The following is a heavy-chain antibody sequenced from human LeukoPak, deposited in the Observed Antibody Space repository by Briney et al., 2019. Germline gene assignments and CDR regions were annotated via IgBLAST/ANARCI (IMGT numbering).Heavy chain of an antibody. D-gene: IGHD3-3*01. CDR3: ARDFWSGYYRETIDY. CDR1: GYTFTGYY. CDR2: INPNSGGT. V-gene: IGHV1-2*02. J-gene: IGHJ4*02. Sequence: ASVKVSCKASGYTFTGYYMHWVRQAPGQGLEWMGWINPNSGGTNYAQEFQGRVTMTRDTSISTAYMELSRLRSDDTAVYYCARDFWSGYYRETIDYWGQGTLVTVSS.